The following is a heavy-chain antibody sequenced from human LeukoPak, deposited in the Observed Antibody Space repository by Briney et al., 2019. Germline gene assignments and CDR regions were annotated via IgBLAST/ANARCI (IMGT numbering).Heavy chain of an antibody. V-gene: IGHV4-61*02. J-gene: IGHJ4*02. D-gene: IGHD1-26*01. CDR2: IYTSVST. Sequence: PSETLSLTCTVSGGSISSGSYYWSWIRQPAGKGLEWIGRIYTSVSTNYNPSLKSRVTISVDTSKNQFSLKLSSVTAADTAVYYCARDGGATLYWGQGTLVTVSS. CDR3: ARDGGATLY. CDR1: GGSISSGSYY.